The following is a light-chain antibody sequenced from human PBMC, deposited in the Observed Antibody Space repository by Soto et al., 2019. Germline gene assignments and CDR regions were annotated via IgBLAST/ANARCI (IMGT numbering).Light chain of an antibody. Sequence: DIQMTQSPPSLFASIGDRVTIKSRATQSISSYLNWYQQKPGKAPKLRIYAASTLQSEVPSRVIGSGSGTALTLTISSLQPEDLATYYCQQFNSYPNTFGGGTKLDIK. CDR3: QQFNSYPNT. CDR2: AAS. V-gene: IGKV1-9*01. J-gene: IGKJ4*01. CDR1: QSISSY.